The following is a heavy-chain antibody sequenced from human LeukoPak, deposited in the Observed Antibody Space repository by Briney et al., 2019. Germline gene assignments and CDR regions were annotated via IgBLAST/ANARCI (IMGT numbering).Heavy chain of an antibody. V-gene: IGHV4-34*01. Sequence: SETLSLTCAVYGGSFSGVYWSWIRQPPGKGLEWIGEISHSGSTNYNPSLKSRVTISVDTSKNQFSLKLSSVTAADTAVYYCARGRSGSPIGYWGQGTLVTVS. CDR1: GGSFSGVY. J-gene: IGHJ4*02. CDR2: ISHSGST. D-gene: IGHD1-26*01. CDR3: ARGRSGSPIGY.